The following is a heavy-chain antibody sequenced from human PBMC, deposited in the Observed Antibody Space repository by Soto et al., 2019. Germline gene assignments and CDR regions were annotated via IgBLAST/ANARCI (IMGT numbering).Heavy chain of an antibody. Sequence: QVQLQESGPGLVEPSQTLSLTCTVSGDSISSSGYFWSWIRQPPGKGLEWIGHMYNSGTTYSNPSIWDRVTISVAASTTQFSLKQRSGTAADTAVSFCARGPDTDKVACWCQGTLVTVSS. J-gene: IGHJ4*02. D-gene: IGHD5-12*01. CDR3: ARGPDTDKVAC. CDR2: MYNSGTT. CDR1: GDSISSSGYF. V-gene: IGHV4-30-4*01.